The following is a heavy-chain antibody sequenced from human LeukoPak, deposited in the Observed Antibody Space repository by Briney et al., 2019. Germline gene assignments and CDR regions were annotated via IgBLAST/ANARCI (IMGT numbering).Heavy chain of an antibody. CDR2: IYSGGST. Sequence: PGRSLRLSCAASGFTFSSYGMHWVRQAPGKGLEWVSVIYSGGSTYYADSVKGRFTISRHNSKNTLYLQMNSLRAEDTAVYYCARVPGYYDSSGYYYYYGMDAWGQGTTVTVSS. J-gene: IGHJ6*02. CDR3: ARVPGYYDSSGYYYYYGMDA. V-gene: IGHV3-53*04. CDR1: GFTFSSYG. D-gene: IGHD3-22*01.